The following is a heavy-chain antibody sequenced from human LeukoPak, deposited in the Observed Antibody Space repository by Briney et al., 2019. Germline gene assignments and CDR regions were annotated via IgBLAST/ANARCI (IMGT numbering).Heavy chain of an antibody. CDR1: GFTFSDYS. CDR2: ISRGRPNI. D-gene: IGHD2-21*02. CDR3: ATVTDPRYNYFDP. Sequence: GGSLRLSCVASGFTFSDYSMNWVRQAPGKGLEWVSYISRGRPNIHYAQSVKGRFTISRDNAKNSLYLQMNSLRDEDTAVYYCATVTDPRYNYFDPWGRGTLVTVSS. V-gene: IGHV3-48*02. J-gene: IGHJ5*02.